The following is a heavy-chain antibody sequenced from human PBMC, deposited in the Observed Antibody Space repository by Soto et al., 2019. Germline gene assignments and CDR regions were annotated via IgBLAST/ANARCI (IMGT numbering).Heavy chain of an antibody. CDR1: GFSFTAYW. Sequence: GESLKISCRGFGFSFTAYWIDWVRQMPGKGLEWMGRIDPSDSDTSYSPSFQCHVTFSADKSTSTAYLQWNSLKPSDSAIYYSATSQLDRFDPWGQGTQVTVSS. CDR2: IDPSDSDT. D-gene: IGHD1-1*01. CDR3: ATSQLDRFDP. J-gene: IGHJ5*02. V-gene: IGHV5-10-1*01.